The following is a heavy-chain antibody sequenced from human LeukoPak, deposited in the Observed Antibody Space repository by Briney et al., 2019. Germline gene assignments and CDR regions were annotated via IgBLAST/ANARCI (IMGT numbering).Heavy chain of an antibody. V-gene: IGHV3-48*04. J-gene: IGHJ4*02. Sequence: GGSLRLSCAASGFTFSSYSMNWVRQAPGKGLEWVSYISSSSSTIYYADSVKGRFTISRDNAKNSLYLQMNSLRAEDTAVYYCASSGYCSSTSCQANYFDYWGQGTLVTVSS. CDR2: ISSSSSTI. CDR3: ASSGYCSSTSCQANYFDY. D-gene: IGHD2-2*01. CDR1: GFTFSSYS.